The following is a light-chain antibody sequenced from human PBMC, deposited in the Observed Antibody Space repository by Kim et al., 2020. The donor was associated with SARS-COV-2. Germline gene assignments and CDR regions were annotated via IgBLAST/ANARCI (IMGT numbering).Light chain of an antibody. J-gene: IGLJ2*01. CDR3: SSYAGNNNLV. Sequence: GQSVTISCTGTSSDIGNYTYVSWYQQRPGKAPQIIIYEVTQRPSGVPDRFSGAKFGNTASLTVSGLQAEDEATYYCSSYAGNNNLVFGGGTQLTVL. V-gene: IGLV2-8*01. CDR2: EVT. CDR1: SSDIGNYTY.